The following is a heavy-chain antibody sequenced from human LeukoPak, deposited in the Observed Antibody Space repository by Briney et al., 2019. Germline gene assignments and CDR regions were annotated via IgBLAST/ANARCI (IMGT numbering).Heavy chain of an antibody. J-gene: IGHJ4*02. CDR3: ATSAALEELRNPFDS. CDR1: GDSFTNYA. Sequence: SVSVSCTASGDSFTNYAFSWVRQAPGQGLEWMGRIFPIIPITNYAQTFQGRVSITADTSTNMVYMEVTSLRSEDTAFYYCATSAALEELRNPFDSWGQGTLVTVSS. D-gene: IGHD3-16*01. V-gene: IGHV1-69*04. CDR2: IFPIIPIT.